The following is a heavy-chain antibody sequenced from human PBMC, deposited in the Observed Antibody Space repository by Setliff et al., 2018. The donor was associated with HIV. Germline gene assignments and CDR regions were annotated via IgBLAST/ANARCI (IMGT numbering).Heavy chain of an antibody. D-gene: IGHD2-2*01. CDR2: IYYSGST. CDR3: ARDRCNSVSCYLYNWFDP. J-gene: IGHJ5*02. V-gene: IGHV4-59*01. CDR1: GDSISSYY. Sequence: KPSETLSLTCTVSGDSISSYYWSWIRQPPGKGLEWIGYIYYSGSTNYNPSLKSRVTIPVDTSPDPFYMEVSSLRSEATAVYYCARDRCNSVSCYLYNWFDPWGQGTLVTVSS.